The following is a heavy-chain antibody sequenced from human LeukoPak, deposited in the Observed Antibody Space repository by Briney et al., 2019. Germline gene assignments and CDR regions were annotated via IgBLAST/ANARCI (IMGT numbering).Heavy chain of an antibody. V-gene: IGHV3-23*01. CDR2: ISGSGGST. Sequence: SGGTLRLSCAASGFTFSSYGMSWVRQAPGKGLEWVSAISGSGGSTYYADSVKGRFTISRDNSKYTLYLQMNSLRAEDTAVYYCAKAYYDILTGPNYFDYWGQGTLVTVSS. CDR3: AKAYYDILTGPNYFDY. CDR1: GFTFSSYG. J-gene: IGHJ4*02. D-gene: IGHD3-9*01.